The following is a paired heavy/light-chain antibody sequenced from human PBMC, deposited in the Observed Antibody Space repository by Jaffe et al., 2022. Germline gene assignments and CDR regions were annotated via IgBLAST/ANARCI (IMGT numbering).Heavy chain of an antibody. CDR3: ARTDDTELLWFREFLFDI. Sequence: EVQLVESGGGLVQPGGSLRLSCAASGFTFSSYWMSWVRQAPGKGLEWVANIKQDGSEKYYVDSVKGRFTISRDNAKNSLYLQMNSLRAEDTAVYYCARTDDTELLWFREFLFDIWGQGTMVTVSS. CDR2: IKQDGSEK. D-gene: IGHD3-10*01. V-gene: IGHV3-7*01. J-gene: IGHJ3*02. CDR1: GFTFSSYW.
Light chain of an antibody. Sequence: DIQMTQSPSTLSASVGDRVTITCRASQSISSWLAWYQQKPGKAPKLLIYKASSLESGVPSRFSGSGSGTEFTLTISSLQPDDFATYYCQQYNSQGTFGQGTKVEIK. V-gene: IGKV1-5*03. J-gene: IGKJ1*01. CDR1: QSISSW. CDR3: QQYNSQGT. CDR2: KAS.